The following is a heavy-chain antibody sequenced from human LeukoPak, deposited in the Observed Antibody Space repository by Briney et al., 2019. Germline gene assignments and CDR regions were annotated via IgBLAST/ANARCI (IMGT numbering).Heavy chain of an antibody. Sequence: PGGSLRLSCAASGFTFSSYAMSWVRQAPGKGLEWVSAISGSGGSTYYADSVKGRFTISRDNSKNTLYLQMNSLRAEDTAVYYCANLYDSSGYYDDYWGQGTLVTVSS. CDR2: ISGSGGST. CDR3: ANLYDSSGYYDDY. CDR1: GFTFSSYA. V-gene: IGHV3-23*01. J-gene: IGHJ4*02. D-gene: IGHD3-22*01.